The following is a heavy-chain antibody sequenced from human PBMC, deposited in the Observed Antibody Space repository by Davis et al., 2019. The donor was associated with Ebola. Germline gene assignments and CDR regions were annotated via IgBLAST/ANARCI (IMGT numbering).Heavy chain of an antibody. CDR3: ARSGIAAAGIWWWFDP. V-gene: IGHV1-18*01. Sequence: AASVKVSCKASGYSFASYSVTWVRRAPGQGLEWIGWISPYNGNTNYAQKLQGRVTMTTDTSTSTAYMELRSLRSDDTAVYYCARSGIAAAGIWWWFDPWGQGTLVTVS. J-gene: IGHJ5*02. D-gene: IGHD6-13*01. CDR2: ISPYNGNT. CDR1: GYSFASYS.